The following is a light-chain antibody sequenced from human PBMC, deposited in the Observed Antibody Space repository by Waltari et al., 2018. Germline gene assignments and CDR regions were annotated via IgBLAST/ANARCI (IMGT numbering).Light chain of an antibody. CDR2: EVT. J-gene: IGLJ1*01. Sequence: QSALTQPPSASGSPGQSVTISCTGTSSDVGAYNYVSWYQQYPDKAPNPMIYEVTKRPSGVPDRFSGSKSGNTASLTVSGLQAEDEADYYCISYAGNNKYVLGAGTKVTVL. CDR1: SSDVGAYNY. V-gene: IGLV2-8*01. CDR3: ISYAGNNKYV.